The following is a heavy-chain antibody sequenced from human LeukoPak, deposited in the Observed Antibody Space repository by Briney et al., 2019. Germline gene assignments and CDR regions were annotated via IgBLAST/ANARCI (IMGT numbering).Heavy chain of an antibody. V-gene: IGHV3-11*01. CDR1: GFTFSDYY. Sequence: GGSLRLSCAASGFTFSDYYMSWIRQAPGKGLEWVSYISSSGSTIYYADSVKGRFTISRDNAKNSLYLQMNSLRAEDTAVYYCASLSLGVQYYYDSSGHLAYWGQRTLVTVSS. J-gene: IGHJ4*02. CDR3: ASLSLGVQYYYDSSGHLAY. D-gene: IGHD3-22*01. CDR2: ISSSGSTI.